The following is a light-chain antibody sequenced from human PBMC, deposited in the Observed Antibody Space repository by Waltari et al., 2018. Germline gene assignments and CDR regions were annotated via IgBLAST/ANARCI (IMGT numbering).Light chain of an antibody. CDR3: SSYTSRSSLKL. J-gene: IGLJ2*01. V-gene: IGLV2-14*03. Sequence: QSALTQPISVSGSPGQSIPISCTGTYSDIGGYNYVPWYQQFPGEAPRLIIYDVTNRPSGVSSRFSGSKSGDTASLTISGLQTEDEADYYCSSYTSRSSLKLFGGGTKLTVL. CDR2: DVT. CDR1: YSDIGGYNY.